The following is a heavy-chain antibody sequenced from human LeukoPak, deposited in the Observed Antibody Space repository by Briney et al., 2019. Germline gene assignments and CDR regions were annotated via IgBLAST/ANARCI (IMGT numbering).Heavy chain of an antibody. J-gene: IGHJ4*02. V-gene: IGHV3-23*01. CDR2: ISGSGGST. CDR3: TNRRDAYNPQFDY. CDR1: GFTFSSYA. Sequence: PGGSLRLSCAASGFTFSSYAMSWVRQAPGKGLEWVSAISGSGGSTYYADSVKGRFTISRDNSKNTLYLQMNSLRAEDTAVYYCTNRRDAYNPQFDYWGQGTLVTVSS. D-gene: IGHD5-24*01.